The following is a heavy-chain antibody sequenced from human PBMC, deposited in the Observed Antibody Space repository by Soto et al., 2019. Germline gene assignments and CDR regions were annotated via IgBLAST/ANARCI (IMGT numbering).Heavy chain of an antibody. D-gene: IGHD3-10*01. CDR2: VNPNNGDT. V-gene: IGHV1-8*01. CDR1: GYTFSNYD. CDR3: AKVSRKGSAIDFDY. Sequence: QVQLVQSGAELKKPGASVKVSCKASGYTFSNYDMNWVRQATGQGPEWIGWVNPNNGDTGYAQKFQGRVSLTTDISTRTAYMELTSLRSEDTDIYYCAKVSRKGSAIDFDYWGQGTLITVSS. J-gene: IGHJ4*02.